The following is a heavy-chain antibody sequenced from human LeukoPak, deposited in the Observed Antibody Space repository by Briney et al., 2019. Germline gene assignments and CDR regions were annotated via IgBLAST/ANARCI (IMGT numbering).Heavy chain of an antibody. CDR1: GGSFSGYY. CDR2: INHSGST. CDR3: ARVGGDYYDSSGYTLY. J-gene: IGHJ4*02. V-gene: IGHV4-34*01. Sequence: SETLSLTCAVYGGSFSGYYWSWIRQPPGKGLEWIGEINHSGSTNYNPSLKSRVTISVDTSKNQFSLKLSSVAAADTAVYYCARVGGDYYDSSGYTLYWGQGTLVTVSS. D-gene: IGHD3-22*01.